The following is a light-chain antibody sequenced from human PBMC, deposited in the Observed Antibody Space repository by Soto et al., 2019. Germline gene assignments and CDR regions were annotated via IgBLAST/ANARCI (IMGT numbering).Light chain of an antibody. J-gene: IGKJ4*02. CDR1: QSVSRY. CDR2: GAF. CDR3: QQYSSRPLT. Sequence: MTHSPSTLSVSPGDRVTITCRASQSVSRYLAWYQQKPGKAPKLLIYGAFTRASGIPARFSGSASGTEFTLTISSLQSEDFGVYYCQQYSSRPLTFGRGTKVDIK. V-gene: IGKV3-15*01.